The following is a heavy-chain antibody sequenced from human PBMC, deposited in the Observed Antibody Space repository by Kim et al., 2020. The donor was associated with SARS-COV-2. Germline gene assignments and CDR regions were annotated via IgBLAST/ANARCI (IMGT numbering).Heavy chain of an antibody. V-gene: IGHV3-21*01. Sequence: GGSLSLSCTASGFIFSDYSMNWVRQAPGKGLEWVSSISSRSNFMYYEDSVKGRFTISRDNAKNSLYLQMNSLRAEDTALYFCARAGGIAAAEDFWGQGTL. CDR2: ISSRSNFM. J-gene: IGHJ4*02. D-gene: IGHD6-13*01. CDR3: ARAGGIAAAEDF. CDR1: GFIFSDYS.